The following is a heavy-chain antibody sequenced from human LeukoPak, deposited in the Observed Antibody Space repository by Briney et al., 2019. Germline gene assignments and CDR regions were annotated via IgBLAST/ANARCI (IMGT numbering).Heavy chain of an antibody. Sequence: ASVKVSCKASGYTFTSYDINWVRQATGQGLEWMGWMNPNSGNTGYAQKFQGRVTMTRNTSISTAYKELSSLRSKDTAVYYCARAEQQLAQDYWGQGTMVTVSS. CDR3: ARAEQQLAQDY. J-gene: IGHJ4*02. CDR2: MNPNSGNT. V-gene: IGHV1-8*01. CDR1: GYTFTSYD. D-gene: IGHD6-13*01.